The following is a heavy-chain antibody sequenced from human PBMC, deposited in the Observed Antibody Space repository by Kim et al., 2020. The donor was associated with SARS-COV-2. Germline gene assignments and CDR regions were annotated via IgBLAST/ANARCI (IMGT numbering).Heavy chain of an antibody. D-gene: IGHD3-9*01. V-gene: IGHV3-23*01. J-gene: IGHJ4*02. Sequence: DSVKGRFTISRNNSKDTLYLQMKSLRTEDTAIYYCARSNLRDILTGYLGFWGQGALVTVSS. CDR3: ARSNLRDILTGYLGF.